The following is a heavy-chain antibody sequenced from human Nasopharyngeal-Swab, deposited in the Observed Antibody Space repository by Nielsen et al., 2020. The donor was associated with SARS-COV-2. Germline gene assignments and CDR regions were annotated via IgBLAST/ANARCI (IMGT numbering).Heavy chain of an antibody. CDR1: GFSLTTSAMC. CDR2: IDWDDDK. CDR3: AVGSQLLEFDY. J-gene: IGHJ4*02. V-gene: IGHV2-70*01. D-gene: IGHD2-2*01. Sequence: SGPTLAKPTQTLTLTYTFSGFSLTTSAMCVSWIRQPPGKALEWLALIDWDDDKYYSTSLKTRLTIPKDTSKNQVVLTMTNMDPVDTATYYCAVGSQLLEFDYWGQGTLVTVSS.